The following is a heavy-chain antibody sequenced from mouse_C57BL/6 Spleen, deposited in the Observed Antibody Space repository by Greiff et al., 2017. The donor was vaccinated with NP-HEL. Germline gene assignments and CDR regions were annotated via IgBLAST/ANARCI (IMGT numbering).Heavy chain of an antibody. Sequence: QVQLKQSGAELVKPGASVKISCKASGYAFSSYWMNWVKQRPGKGLEWIGQIYPGDGDTNYNGKFKGKATLTADKSSSTAYMQLSSLTSEDSAVYFCARGGNPYWYFDVWGTGTTVTVSS. J-gene: IGHJ1*03. CDR2: IYPGDGDT. CDR3: ARGGNPYWYFDV. D-gene: IGHD2-1*01. CDR1: GYAFSSYW. V-gene: IGHV1-80*01.